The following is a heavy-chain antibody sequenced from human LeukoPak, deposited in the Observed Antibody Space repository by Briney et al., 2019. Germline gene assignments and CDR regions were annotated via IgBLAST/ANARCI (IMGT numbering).Heavy chain of an antibody. J-gene: IGHJ6*02. CDR2: IYHSGST. CDR1: GGSISSSNW. D-gene: IGHD2-2*01. CDR3: ARGGVPAAGYGMDV. Sequence: SETLSLTCAVSGGSISSSNWWSWVRQPPGKGLEWIGEIYHSGSTNYNPSLKSRVTISVDKSKNQFSLKLSSVTAADTAVYYCARGGVPAAGYGMDVWGQGTTVTVSS. V-gene: IGHV4-4*02.